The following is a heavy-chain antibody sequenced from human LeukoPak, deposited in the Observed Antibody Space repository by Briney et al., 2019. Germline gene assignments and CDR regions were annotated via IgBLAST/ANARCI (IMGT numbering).Heavy chain of an antibody. J-gene: IGHJ4*02. V-gene: IGHV3-23*01. D-gene: IGHD6-19*01. Sequence: GGSLRLSCAASGFSFSSQAMGWVRQAPGKGLEWVSVISDSGSITYYADSVKGRFTISRDNSKNPLFLQMNSLSAEDTAVYYCAKDARRTSGWYFFDYWGQGTLVTVSS. CDR3: AKDARRTSGWYFFDY. CDR1: GFSFSSQA. CDR2: ISDSGSIT.